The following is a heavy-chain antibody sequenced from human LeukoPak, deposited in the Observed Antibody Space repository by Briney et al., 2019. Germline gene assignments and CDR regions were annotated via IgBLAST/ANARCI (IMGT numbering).Heavy chain of an antibody. J-gene: IGHJ4*02. CDR1: GFTFSSYA. Sequence: GGSLRLSCAASGFTFSSYAMSWVRQAPGKGLEWVSAISGSGGSTYYADSVKGRFTISRDNSKNTLYLQMNSLRAEDTAVYYCAKDLTYYYDSSGYPHADYWGQGTLVTVSS. V-gene: IGHV3-23*01. CDR2: ISGSGGST. D-gene: IGHD3-22*01. CDR3: AKDLTYYYDSSGYPHADY.